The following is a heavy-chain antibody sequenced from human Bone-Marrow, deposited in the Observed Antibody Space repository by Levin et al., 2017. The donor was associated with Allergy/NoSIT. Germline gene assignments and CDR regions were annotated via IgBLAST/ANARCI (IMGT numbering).Heavy chain of an antibody. V-gene: IGHV4-59*01. CDR3: AREIRTATRARWFDP. CDR1: GDSMSNYY. Sequence: SETLSLTCTVSGDSMSNYYWSWIRQSPGKGLEWIGYIYHSGSTNYNPSVESRVTISVDTSKNQFSLKLTSVTAADTAVYYCAREIRTATRARWFDPWGQGTLVTVSS. CDR2: IYHSGST. J-gene: IGHJ5*02.